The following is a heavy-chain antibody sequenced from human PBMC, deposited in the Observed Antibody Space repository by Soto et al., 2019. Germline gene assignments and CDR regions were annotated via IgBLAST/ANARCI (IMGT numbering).Heavy chain of an antibody. D-gene: IGHD6-6*01. CDR3: AGAAARRGDIDY. J-gene: IGHJ4*02. CDR1: GFTVSSNY. Sequence: EVQLVESGGGLVQPGGSLRLSCAASGFTVSSNYMSWVRQAPGKGLEWVSVLYSGGTTFYVDSVKGRFTISRHNSKNTRYLQMDSRRADDTAVYYCAGAAARRGDIDYWGQGALVTVSP. V-gene: IGHV3-53*04. CDR2: LYSGGTT.